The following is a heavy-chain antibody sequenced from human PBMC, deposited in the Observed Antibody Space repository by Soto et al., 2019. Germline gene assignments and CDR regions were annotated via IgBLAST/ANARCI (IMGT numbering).Heavy chain of an antibody. D-gene: IGHD3-3*01. J-gene: IGHJ5*02. CDR2: IYYSGST. CDR3: ARYVDDYDFWSGYSARGMPNWFDP. CDR1: VGSFSSGSYY. V-gene: IGHV4-61*01. Sequence: SETLSLTCTVSVGSFSSGSYYWSWILQPPGKGLEWIGYIYYSGSTNYNPSLKSRVTISVDTSKNQFSQKLSSVTAADTAVYYCARYVDDYDFWSGYSARGMPNWFDPWGQGTLVTVSS.